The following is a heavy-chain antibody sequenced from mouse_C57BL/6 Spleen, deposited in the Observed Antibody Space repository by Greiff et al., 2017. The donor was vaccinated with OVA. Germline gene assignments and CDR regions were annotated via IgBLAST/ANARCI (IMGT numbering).Heavy chain of an antibody. J-gene: IGHJ4*01. D-gene: IGHD1-1*01. CDR2: INPSSGYT. CDR1: GYTFTSYT. CDR3: AREYYGSSPHYAMDY. Sequence: VKLMESGAELARPGASVKMSCKASGYTFTSYTMHWVKQRPGQGLEWIGYINPSSGYTKYNQKFKDKATLTADKSSSTAYMQLSSLTSEDSAVYYCAREYYGSSPHYAMDYWGQGTSVTVSS. V-gene: IGHV1-4*01.